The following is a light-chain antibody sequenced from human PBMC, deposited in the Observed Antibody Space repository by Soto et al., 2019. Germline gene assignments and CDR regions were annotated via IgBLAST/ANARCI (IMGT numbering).Light chain of an antibody. J-gene: IGKJ1*01. CDR1: QTVSSS. CDR2: GAS. CDR3: QQYNNWPRT. V-gene: IGKV3-15*01. Sequence: EIMMTQSPATLSVSPGERATLSCRASQTVSSSLAWYQQKPGQAPRLLIYGASTRATGIPARFSGSGSGTEFTLAIGSLQSEDFAVYYCQQYNNWPRTFGQGTKVEIK.